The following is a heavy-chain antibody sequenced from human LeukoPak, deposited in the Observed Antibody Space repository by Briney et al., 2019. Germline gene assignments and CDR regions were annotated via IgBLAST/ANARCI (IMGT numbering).Heavy chain of an antibody. CDR3: ATDRNSGKYYDY. CDR1: GLTFRNYG. CDR2: IWYDGSNQ. V-gene: IGHV3-33*01. D-gene: IGHD1-26*01. Sequence: PGGSLRLSCAASGLTFRNYGMHWVHQAPGRGLEWVAVIWYDGSNQYYVDSVKGRFTVSRDNAKNTLYLQMNSLRAEDTAVYYCATDRNSGKYYDYWGQGTLVTVSS. J-gene: IGHJ4*02.